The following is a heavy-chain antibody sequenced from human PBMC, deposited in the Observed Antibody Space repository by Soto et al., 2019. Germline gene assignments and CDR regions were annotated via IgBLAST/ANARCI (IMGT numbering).Heavy chain of an antibody. CDR3: ARGPSGDKVDY. J-gene: IGHJ4*02. V-gene: IGHV4-30-4*01. CDR2: IYNSGST. Sequence: QVPLQESGPGVVEPPQTLSLTCTVSGGSINNNGYFWSWIRQPPGSGLEWIGHIYNSGSTYSNPSLKSRLTISVDTSKNQFSLKLSSVTAADTAVYYCARGPSGDKVDYWGQGTLVTVSS. D-gene: IGHD1-26*01. CDR1: GGSINNNGYF.